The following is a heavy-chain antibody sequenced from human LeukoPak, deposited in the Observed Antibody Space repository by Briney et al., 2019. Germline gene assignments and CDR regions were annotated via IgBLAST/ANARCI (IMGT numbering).Heavy chain of an antibody. J-gene: IGHJ4*02. Sequence: SETLSLTCAVYGGSFSGYYWSWIRQPPGKGLEWIGEINHSGSTNYNPSLKSRVTISVDTSKNQFSLKLSSVTAADTAVYYCARGSGPDIAAAHWFGYWGQGTLVTVSS. V-gene: IGHV4-34*01. CDR1: GGSFSGYY. CDR2: INHSGST. CDR3: ARGSGPDIAAAHWFGY. D-gene: IGHD6-13*01.